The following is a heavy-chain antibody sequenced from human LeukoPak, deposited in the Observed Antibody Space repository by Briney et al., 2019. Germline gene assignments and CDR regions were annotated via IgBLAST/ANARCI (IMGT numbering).Heavy chain of an antibody. CDR3: ARYIPRSSGLLDY. CDR2: IKQDGSEK. V-gene: IGHV3-7*01. D-gene: IGHD3-22*01. J-gene: IGHJ4*02. Sequence: GGSLRLSCAASGFTFSSYGMHWVRRAPGKGLEWVTNIKQDGSEKYYVDSVKGRFTISRDNAKNSLYLQMNSLRAEDTAVYYCARYIPRSSGLLDYWGQGTLVTVSS. CDR1: GFTFSSYG.